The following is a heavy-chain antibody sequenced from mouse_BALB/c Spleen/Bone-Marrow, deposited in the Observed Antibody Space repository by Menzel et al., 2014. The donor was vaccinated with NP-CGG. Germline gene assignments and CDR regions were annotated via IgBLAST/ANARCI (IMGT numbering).Heavy chain of an antibody. CDR1: GFTFSDFY. D-gene: IGHD2-10*02. Sequence: EVQVVESGGGLVQPGDSLRLSCATSGFTFSDFYMEWVRQPTGKRLEWIAASRNKAKHYTTEYSASVKGRFIVSRDTSQSILYLQMNALRAEDTAIYYCARDVGYGNYFVYWGQGTLVTVSA. CDR3: ARDVGYGNYFVY. J-gene: IGHJ3*01. CDR2: SRNKAKHYTT. V-gene: IGHV7-1*02.